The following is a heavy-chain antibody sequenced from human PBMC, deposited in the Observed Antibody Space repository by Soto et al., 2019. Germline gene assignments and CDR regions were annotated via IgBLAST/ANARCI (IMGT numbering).Heavy chain of an antibody. J-gene: IGHJ4*02. V-gene: IGHV3-23*01. CDR2: ISGSGGST. CDR3: AVRSADYGDYVSGN. CDR1: GFTFISYA. D-gene: IGHD4-17*01. Sequence: EVQRLESGGGLVQPGGSLRLSCAASGFTFISYAMSWVRQAPGKGLEWVSAISGSGGSTYYADSVKGRFTISRDNSKNTLYLQMNRLREEDTAVYYCAVRSADYGDYVSGNWGQGTLVTVSS.